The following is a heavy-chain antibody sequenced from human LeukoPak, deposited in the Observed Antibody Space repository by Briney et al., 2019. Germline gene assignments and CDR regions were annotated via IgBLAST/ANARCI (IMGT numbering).Heavy chain of an antibody. V-gene: IGHV3-23*01. Sequence: GGSLRLSCAASGFTFSSYAMSWVRQAPGKGLEWVSAITSSGGSTYYAASVKGRFTISRDNSKNTLYLQMNSLRAEDTAVYYCAKFGPVAVAGTVDYWGQGTLVTVPS. J-gene: IGHJ4*02. CDR3: AKFGPVAVAGTVDY. CDR2: ITSSGGST. CDR1: GFTFSSYA. D-gene: IGHD6-19*01.